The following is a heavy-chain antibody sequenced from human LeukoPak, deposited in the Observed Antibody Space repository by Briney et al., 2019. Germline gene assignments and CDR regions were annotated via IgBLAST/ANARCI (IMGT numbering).Heavy chain of an antibody. J-gene: IGHJ3*02. Sequence: SETLSLTCAVSGYSISSGYYWGWIRQPPGKGLEWIGSIYHSGSTYYNPSLKSRVTISVDTSKRQISLKMTSVTAADTAIYYYARHNGWAFDIWGQGTVVTVSS. D-gene: IGHD2-15*01. CDR1: GYSISSGYY. CDR3: ARHNGWAFDI. CDR2: IYHSGST. V-gene: IGHV4-38-2*01.